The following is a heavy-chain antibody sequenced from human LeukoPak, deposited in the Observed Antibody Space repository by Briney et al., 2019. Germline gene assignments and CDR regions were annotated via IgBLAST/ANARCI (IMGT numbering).Heavy chain of an antibody. CDR3: ARGTDEAVTTSYYYYYMDV. CDR2: ISSSGSTI. Sequence: GGSLRLSCAASGFTFSSYEMNWVRQAPGKGLEWVSYISSSGSTIYYADSVKGRFTISRDNAKNSLYLQMNSLRAEDTAVYYCARGTDEAVTTSYYYYYMDVWGKGTTVTVSS. CDR1: GFTFSSYE. J-gene: IGHJ6*03. D-gene: IGHD4-11*01. V-gene: IGHV3-48*03.